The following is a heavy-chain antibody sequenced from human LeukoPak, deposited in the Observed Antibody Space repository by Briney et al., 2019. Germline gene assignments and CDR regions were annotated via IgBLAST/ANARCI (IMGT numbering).Heavy chain of an antibody. V-gene: IGHV3-49*03. D-gene: IGHD3-10*01. Sequence: PGGSLRLSCTASGFTFCDYAMSWFRQAPGKGLEWVGFIRSKAYGGTTEYAASVKGRFTISRDDSKSIAYLQMNSLKTEDTAVYYCTRDLMGYYGSGSYEGYFDYWGQGTLVTVSS. CDR1: GFTFCDYA. CDR3: TRDLMGYYGSGSYEGYFDY. CDR2: IRSKAYGGTT. J-gene: IGHJ4*02.